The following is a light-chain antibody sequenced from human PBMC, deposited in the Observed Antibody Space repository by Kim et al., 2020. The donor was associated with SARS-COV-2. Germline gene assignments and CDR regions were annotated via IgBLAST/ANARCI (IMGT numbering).Light chain of an antibody. CDR1: KLGDKY. V-gene: IGLV3-1*01. Sequence: SYELTQPPSVSVSPGQTASITCSGDKLGDKYACWYQQKPGQSPVVVIYQDNKRPSGIPERFSGSNSGNTATLTISGTQAMDEAYYYCQAWDSGAVVFGGG. CDR3: QAWDSGAVV. J-gene: IGLJ2*01. CDR2: QDN.